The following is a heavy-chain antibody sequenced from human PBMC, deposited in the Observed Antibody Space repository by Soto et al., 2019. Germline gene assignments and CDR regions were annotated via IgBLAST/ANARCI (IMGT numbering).Heavy chain of an antibody. CDR1: GLTISGKKY. CDR2: LYDVDGS. J-gene: IGHJ6*02. Sequence: PGGSLRLSCAAFGLTISGKKYVAWVRQAPGKGLEWVSALYDVDGSFYADSVKGRFSISRGRSTNTVDLLMNSLRPEDTGVYYCAKEGPGGGRHFYYAMDVWGQGTTVTVSS. V-gene: IGHV3-66*02. CDR3: AKEGPGGGRHFYYAMDV. D-gene: IGHD1-26*01.